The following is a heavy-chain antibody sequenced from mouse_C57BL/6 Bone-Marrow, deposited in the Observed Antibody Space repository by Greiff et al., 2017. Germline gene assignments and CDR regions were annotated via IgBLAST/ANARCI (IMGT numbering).Heavy chain of an antibody. J-gene: IGHJ4*01. CDR2: IHPNSGST. V-gene: IGHV1-64*01. CDR3: ARCYYDYDVDYYAMDY. D-gene: IGHD2-4*01. Sequence: QVQLQQPGAELVKPGASVKLSCKASGYTFTSYWMHWVKQRPGQGLEWIGMIHPNSGSTNYTEKFKSKATLTVDKSSSTAYMQLSIRTSEDSAVYYCARCYYDYDVDYYAMDYWGQGTSVTVSS. CDR1: GYTFTSYW.